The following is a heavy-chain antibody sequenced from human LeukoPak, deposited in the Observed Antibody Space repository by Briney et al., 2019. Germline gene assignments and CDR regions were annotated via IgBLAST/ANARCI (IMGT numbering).Heavy chain of an antibody. CDR3: ARARLLREPFDY. D-gene: IGHD3-16*01. J-gene: IGHJ4*02. V-gene: IGHV3-48*02. CDR1: GFTLSRNS. Sequence: GGSLRLSCEDSGFTLSRNSMTWVRQAPEKGLEWISYISSSGSTIHYADSVKGRFIISRDNAKNALYLQMSSLRDEDTAVYYCARARLLREPFDYWGQGTLVTVSS. CDR2: ISSSGSTI.